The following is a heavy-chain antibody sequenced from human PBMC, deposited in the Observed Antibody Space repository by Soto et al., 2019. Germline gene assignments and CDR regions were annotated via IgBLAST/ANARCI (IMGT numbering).Heavy chain of an antibody. V-gene: IGHV4-30-2*01. D-gene: IGHD1-26*01. Sequence: PSETLSLTCAVSGGSISSGGYSWSWIRQPPGKGLEWIGYIYHSGSTYYNPSLKSRVTVSIDPSKNQFSLQMSSITAADTAVYYCARGVLLAPDVWGQGTTVTVSS. J-gene: IGHJ6*02. CDR2: IYHSGST. CDR1: GGSISSGGYS. CDR3: ARGVLLAPDV.